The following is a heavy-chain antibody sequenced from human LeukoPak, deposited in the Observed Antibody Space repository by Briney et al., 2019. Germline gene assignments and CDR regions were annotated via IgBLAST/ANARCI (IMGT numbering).Heavy chain of an antibody. V-gene: IGHV4-39*01. CDR2: IYYSGST. J-gene: IGHJ5*02. CDR1: GGSISSGSYY. CDR3: ARGHCSSTSCYYAAWFDP. Sequence: SETLSLTCTVSGGSISSGSYYWSWIRQPPEKGLEWIGRIYYSGSTYYKPSLKSRVTISVDTSKNQFSLKLTSVTAADTAVYYCARGHCSSTSCYYAAWFDPWGQGTLVTVSS. D-gene: IGHD2-2*01.